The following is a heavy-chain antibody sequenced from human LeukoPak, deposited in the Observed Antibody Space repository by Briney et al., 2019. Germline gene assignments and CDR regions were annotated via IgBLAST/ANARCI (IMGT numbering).Heavy chain of an antibody. CDR2: INPKNGGT. J-gene: IGHJ3*02. CDR3: ARDQGPEAFDI. D-gene: IGHD2-2*01. CDR1: GYTFTGYY. Sequence: ASVKVSCKASGYTFTGYYIHWVRQAPGQGLEWMRWINPKNGGTKCSQEFQGRVTLTTDTSITTAHMELSRLRSDDTAVYYCARDQGPEAFDIWGQGTMVTVSS. V-gene: IGHV1-2*02.